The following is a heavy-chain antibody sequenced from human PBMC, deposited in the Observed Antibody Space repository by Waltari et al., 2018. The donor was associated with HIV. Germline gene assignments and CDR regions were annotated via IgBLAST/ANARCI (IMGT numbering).Heavy chain of an antibody. CDR1: GGSISSYY. D-gene: IGHD2-15*01. Sequence: QVQLQESGPGLVKPSETLSLTCTVTGGSISSYYRSWSRQPPGKGLEWIGYIYDSGSTNYNPSLKSRVTISVDTSKNQFSLKLSSVTAADTAVYYCARDKRDGGNHRAYFDYWGQGSLVTVSS. CDR2: IYDSGST. CDR3: ARDKRDGGNHRAYFDY. J-gene: IGHJ4*02. V-gene: IGHV4-59*01.